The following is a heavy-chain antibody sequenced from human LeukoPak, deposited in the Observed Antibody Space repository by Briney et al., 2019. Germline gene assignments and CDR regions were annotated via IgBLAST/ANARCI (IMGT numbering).Heavy chain of an antibody. CDR2: INPNSGGT. D-gene: IGHD2-2*03. Sequence: ASVKVSCKXSGYTFTGYYMHWVRQAPGQGLERMGWINPNSGGTNYAQKFQGRVTMTRDTSISTAYMELSRLRSDDTAVYYCASGYCSSTSCPYFDYWGQGTLVTVSS. V-gene: IGHV1-2*02. CDR3: ASGYCSSTSCPYFDY. CDR1: GYTFTGYY. J-gene: IGHJ4*02.